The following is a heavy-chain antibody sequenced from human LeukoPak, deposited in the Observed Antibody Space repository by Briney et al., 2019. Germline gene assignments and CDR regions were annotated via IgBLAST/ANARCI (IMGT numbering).Heavy chain of an antibody. CDR1: GGSISSGSSY. Sequence: SQTLSLTCAVSGGSISSGSSYWSWIRQPAGKGLEWIGRLYTSGSTNYNPSLKSRVTISVDTSKNQFSLKLSSVTAADTAVYFCARQEALAATFDYWGQGTLVTVSS. J-gene: IGHJ4*02. D-gene: IGHD6-19*01. CDR3: ARQEALAATFDY. CDR2: LYTSGST. V-gene: IGHV4-61*02.